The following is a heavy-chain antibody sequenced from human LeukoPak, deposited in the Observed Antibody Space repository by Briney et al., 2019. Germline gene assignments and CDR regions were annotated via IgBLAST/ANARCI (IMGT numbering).Heavy chain of an antibody. CDR3: AKDAVVTVSNVDY. CDR1: GFTFSSYG. J-gene: IGHJ4*02. D-gene: IGHD4-23*01. Sequence: GGSLRLSCAASGFTFSSYGMHWVRQAPGKGLEWVAVISYDGSNKYSADSVKGRFTISRDNSKNTLYLQMNSLRAEDTAVYYCAKDAVVTVSNVDYWGQGTLVTVSS. CDR2: ISYDGSNK. V-gene: IGHV3-30*18.